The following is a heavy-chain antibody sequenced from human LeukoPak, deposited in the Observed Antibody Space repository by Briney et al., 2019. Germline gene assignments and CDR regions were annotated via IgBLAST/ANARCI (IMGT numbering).Heavy chain of an antibody. Sequence: ASVKVSCKASGYTFTSYGISWVRQAPGQGLEWMGWISAYNGNTNYAQKLQGRVTMTTDTSTSTAYMELRSLRSDDTAVYYCARASGDSGSYYYYYYMDVWGKGTTVTISS. V-gene: IGHV1-18*01. CDR3: ARASGDSGSYYYYYYMDV. CDR1: GYTFTSYG. J-gene: IGHJ6*03. D-gene: IGHD1-26*01. CDR2: ISAYNGNT.